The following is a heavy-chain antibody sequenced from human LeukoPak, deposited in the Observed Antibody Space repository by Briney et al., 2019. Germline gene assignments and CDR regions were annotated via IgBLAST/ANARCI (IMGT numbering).Heavy chain of an antibody. V-gene: IGHV3-21*01. CDR3: AGIY. CDR2: ISSSGSNI. J-gene: IGHJ4*02. Sequence: GRSLRLSCAASAFTVRRFNMNCVRQAPGKGMEWVSSISSSGSNILYEVSVKGPFTISRDNAKNSLYLQVNSLRAEDSAIYYCAGIYWGQGTLVTVSS. CDR1: AFTVRRFN.